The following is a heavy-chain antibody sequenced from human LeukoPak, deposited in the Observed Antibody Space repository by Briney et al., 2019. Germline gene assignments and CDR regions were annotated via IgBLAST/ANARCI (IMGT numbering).Heavy chain of an antibody. CDR3: ARKLLGSFQIDY. CDR2: IYYSGST. J-gene: IGHJ4*02. CDR1: GGSISSGGYY. Sequence: PSETLSLTCAVSGGSISSGGYYWGWIRQPPGKGLEWIGYIYYSGSTNANPALKSRITVTKNTTKNQFSLKLSSVTAADTAIYYCARKLLGSFQIDYWGQGTLVTVSS. V-gene: IGHV4-61*05. D-gene: IGHD1-26*01.